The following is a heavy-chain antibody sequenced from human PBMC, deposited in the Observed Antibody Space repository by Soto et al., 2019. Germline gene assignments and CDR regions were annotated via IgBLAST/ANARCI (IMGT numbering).Heavy chain of an antibody. D-gene: IGHD3-10*01. V-gene: IGHV3-53*01. Sequence: GGSLRLCCAASGVTVCTHDISWVRQAPGKGLEWVSHIYSGGSIYYADSVKGRFTISRDNSRNTVYLQMNTLRAEDTAVYYCARDRVFYGMDVWGQGTTVTVSS. CDR2: IYSGGSI. CDR3: ARDRVFYGMDV. CDR1: GVTVCTHD. J-gene: IGHJ6*02.